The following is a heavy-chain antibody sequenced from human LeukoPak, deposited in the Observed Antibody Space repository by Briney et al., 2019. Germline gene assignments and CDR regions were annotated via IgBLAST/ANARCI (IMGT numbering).Heavy chain of an antibody. CDR1: GFRFSTYG. Sequence: GGSLRLSCVASGFRFSTYGMHWVRQAPGKGLEWVSFIRHEGIDKYYAQSVKGRFTISRDDSRNTQYLQMNSLRSEDTAIYYCATDFNWAWNYWGQGTLVTASS. J-gene: IGHJ4*02. CDR2: IRHEGIDK. V-gene: IGHV3-30*02. D-gene: IGHD7-27*01. CDR3: ATDFNWAWNY.